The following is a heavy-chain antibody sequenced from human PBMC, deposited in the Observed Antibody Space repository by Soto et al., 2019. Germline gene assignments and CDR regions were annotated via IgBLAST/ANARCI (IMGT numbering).Heavy chain of an antibody. Sequence: EVQLVESGGDLVRSGGSLRLSCADSRFTFSGYWMYWVRQAPGKGLEWVANIKEDGSEKNYVDSVRGRFTISRDNAKNSLYLQMNSLRAEDTAVYYCARGARIWGQGTMVTVSS. CDR2: IKEDGSEK. V-gene: IGHV3-7*01. J-gene: IGHJ3*02. CDR3: ARGARI. CDR1: RFTFSGYW.